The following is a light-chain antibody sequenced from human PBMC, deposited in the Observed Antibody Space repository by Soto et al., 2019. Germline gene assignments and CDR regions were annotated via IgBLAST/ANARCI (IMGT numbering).Light chain of an antibody. CDR2: WAS. J-gene: IGKJ4*01. Sequence: DIVMTQSPDSLAVSLGERATINCKSSQSVLSSSNNRNYFAWYQQKPGQPPKLLISWASTRESGVPDRFSGSGSETDFTLTISSLQAEDVAVYYCQQYRTTPLTFGGGTKVEIK. V-gene: IGKV4-1*01. CDR3: QQYRTTPLT. CDR1: QSVLSSSNNRNY.